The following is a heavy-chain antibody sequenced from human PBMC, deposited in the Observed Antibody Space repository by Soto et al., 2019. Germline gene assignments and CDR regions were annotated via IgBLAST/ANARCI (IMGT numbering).Heavy chain of an antibody. Sequence: ASVKVSCKASGYTFTSYYMHWVRQAPGQGLEWLGIINPSGGSTSYAQKFQGRVTMTRDTSRSTVYMELSSLRSEDTAVYYCARLSCSCGSCSSGERYYGMDVWGQGTTVTVAS. CDR3: ARLSCSCGSCSSGERYYGMDV. J-gene: IGHJ6*02. CDR1: GYTFTSYY. CDR2: INPSGGST. D-gene: IGHD2-15*01. V-gene: IGHV1-46*01.